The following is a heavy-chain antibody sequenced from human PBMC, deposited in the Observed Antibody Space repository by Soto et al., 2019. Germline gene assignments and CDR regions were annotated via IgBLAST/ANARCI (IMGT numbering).Heavy chain of an antibody. CDR3: ARAGDDCSAANCYVIDY. Sequence: ASVKVSCKASGYTFTSYAMHWVRQAPGQRLEWMGWINTGKGNTKYSQKFQGRVTLTSDTSASTAYMDLSSLRSEDTAMYYCARAGDDCSAANCYVIDYWGQGTLVTVSS. V-gene: IGHV1-3*04. J-gene: IGHJ4*02. CDR2: INTGKGNT. CDR1: GYTFTSYA. D-gene: IGHD2-2*01.